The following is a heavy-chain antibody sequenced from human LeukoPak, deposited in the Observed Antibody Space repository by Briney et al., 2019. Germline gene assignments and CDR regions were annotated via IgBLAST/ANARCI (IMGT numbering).Heavy chain of an antibody. CDR1: GFTFSSYE. J-gene: IGHJ3*02. V-gene: IGHV3-48*03. Sequence: GGSLILSCAASGFTFSSYELNWVRQAPGKGLEWVSYISDIGSTQHYADSVKGRFTISRDNAKNSLYLQMNSLTAEDTALYYCARDRSKVTAYDDALDIWGQGTMVIVSS. CDR2: ISDIGSTQ. CDR3: ARDRSKVTAYDDALDI. D-gene: IGHD2-21*02.